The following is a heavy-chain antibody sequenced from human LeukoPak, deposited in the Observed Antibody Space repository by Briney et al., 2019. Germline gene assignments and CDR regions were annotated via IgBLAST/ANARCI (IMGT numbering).Heavy chain of an antibody. CDR3: ARDIAARFRHGAFDI. D-gene: IGHD6-6*01. J-gene: IGHJ3*02. CDR2: INWNGGST. V-gene: IGHV3-20*04. CDR1: GFTFDDYG. Sequence: GGSLRLSCAASGFTFDDYGMSWVRQAPGKGLEWVSGINWNGGSTGYADSVKGRFTISRDNAKNSLYLQMNSLRAEDTALYYCARDIAARFRHGAFDIWGQGTMVTVSS.